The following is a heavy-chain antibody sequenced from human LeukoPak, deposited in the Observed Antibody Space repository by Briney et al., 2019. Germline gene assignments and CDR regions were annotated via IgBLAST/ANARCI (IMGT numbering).Heavy chain of an antibody. CDR1: GLTFSSYA. J-gene: IGHJ4*02. CDR3: ARTPTYTNTWCGHDF. Sequence: PGGSLRLSCAASGLTFSSYAMSWVRQAPGKGLEWVSSISTTSSYMYYADSVKGRFTISRDNAKNSLYLQMNSLTAEDTAVYYCARTPTYTNTWCGHDFWGQGTLVTVSS. CDR2: ISTTSSYM. D-gene: IGHD2-2*02. V-gene: IGHV3-21*01.